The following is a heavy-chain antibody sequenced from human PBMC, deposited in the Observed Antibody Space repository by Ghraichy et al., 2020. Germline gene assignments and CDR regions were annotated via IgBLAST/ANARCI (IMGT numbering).Heavy chain of an antibody. V-gene: IGHV1-24*01. CDR2: FDPEDGET. CDR1: GYTLTELS. D-gene: IGHD6-6*01. CDR3: ATINAARQQYYYYYGMDV. Sequence: ASVKVSCKVSGYTLTELSMHWVRQAPGKGLEWMGGFDPEDGETIYAQKFQGRVTMTEDTSTDTAYMELSSLRSEDTAVYYCATINAARQQYYYYYGMDVWGQGTTVTVSS. J-gene: IGHJ6*02.